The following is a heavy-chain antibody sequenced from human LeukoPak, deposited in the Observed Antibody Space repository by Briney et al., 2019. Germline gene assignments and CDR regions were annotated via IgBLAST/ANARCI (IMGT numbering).Heavy chain of an antibody. CDR2: VYNRGSS. V-gene: IGHV4-59*01. Sequence: SETLSLTCTVSGGSISSYYWSWIRQPPGKGLEWIGYVYNRGSSNYNPSLKSRVTISVDTSKNQFSLELSSVTAADTAVYYCARNRWFDPWGQGTLVTVSS. CDR1: GGSISSYY. CDR3: ARNRWFDP. J-gene: IGHJ5*02. D-gene: IGHD2/OR15-2a*01.